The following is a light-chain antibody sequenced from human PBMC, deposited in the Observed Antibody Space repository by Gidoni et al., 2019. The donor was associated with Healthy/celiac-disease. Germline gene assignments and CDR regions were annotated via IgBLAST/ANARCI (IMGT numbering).Light chain of an antibody. V-gene: IGKV3-15*01. CDR1: QSVNRN. Sequence: EIVMTQSPATLSVSPAERATLSCRASQSVNRNLAWYQQKPGQAPRLLIYGASTRATVIPDRFSGSGSGTGFPLTISSLQSEDFAVYCCQRYNNWPSWTFGQGTKVEIK. CDR3: QRYNNWPSWT. CDR2: GAS. J-gene: IGKJ1*01.